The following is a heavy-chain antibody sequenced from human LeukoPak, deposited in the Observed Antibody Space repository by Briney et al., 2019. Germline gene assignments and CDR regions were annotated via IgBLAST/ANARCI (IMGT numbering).Heavy chain of an antibody. CDR1: GGSLSAYY. CDR3: ARQKRFLRSDY. J-gene: IGHJ4*02. Sequence: SETLSLTCTVSGGSLSAYYWGWIRQPPGKGLEWIGSIYYSGSTYYNPSLKSRVTISVDTSKNQFSLKLSSVTAADTAVYYCARQKRFLRSDYWGQGTLVTVSS. D-gene: IGHD3-3*01. V-gene: IGHV4-39*01. CDR2: IYYSGST.